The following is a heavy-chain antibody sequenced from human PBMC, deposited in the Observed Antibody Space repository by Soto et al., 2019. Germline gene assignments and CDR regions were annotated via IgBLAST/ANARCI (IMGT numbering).Heavy chain of an antibody. CDR1: GGSISSGGYY. CDR2: IYYSGST. CDR3: ARVFKALQALTEGNVHWFDP. J-gene: IGHJ5*02. V-gene: IGHV4-31*03. Sequence: PSETLSLTCTVSGGSISSGGYYWIWIRQHPGKGLEWIGYIYYSGSTYYNPSLKSRVTISVDTSKNQFSLKLSSVTAADTAVYYCARVFKALQALTEGNVHWFDPWGQGTLVTVSS. D-gene: IGHD1-1*01.